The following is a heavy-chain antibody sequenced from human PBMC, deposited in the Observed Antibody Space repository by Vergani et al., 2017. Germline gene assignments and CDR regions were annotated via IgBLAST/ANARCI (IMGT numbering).Heavy chain of an antibody. CDR1: GFTFSSYS. V-gene: IGHV3-21*01. CDR2: ISSSRSYI. CDR3: ARDLHSVVAGTTGVYYYYYGMDV. D-gene: IGHD1-7*01. J-gene: IGHJ6*02. Sequence: EVQLVESGGGLVKPGGSLRLSCAASGFTFSSYSMNWVRQAQGKGLEWVSSISSSRSYIYYADSVKGRFTISIDNAKNSLYLQMNSLRAEDTAVYYCARDLHSVVAGTTGVYYYYYGMDVWGQGTTVTVSS.